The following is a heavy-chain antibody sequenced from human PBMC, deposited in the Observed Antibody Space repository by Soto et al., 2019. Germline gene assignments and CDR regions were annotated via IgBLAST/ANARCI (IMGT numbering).Heavy chain of an antibody. D-gene: IGHD2-15*01. Sequence: SAVKVSCTTSGGTFSRHTISSLRQAPGQGLEWMGGIIPIFGTANYAQKFKGRVTITADESTSTAYMELSSLRSEDTAVYYCARIPQHCSGGSCFAPFGQGTLVSVSS. V-gene: IGHV1-69*13. CDR1: GGTFSRHT. CDR2: IIPIFGTA. J-gene: IGHJ5*02. CDR3: ARIPQHCSGGSCFAP.